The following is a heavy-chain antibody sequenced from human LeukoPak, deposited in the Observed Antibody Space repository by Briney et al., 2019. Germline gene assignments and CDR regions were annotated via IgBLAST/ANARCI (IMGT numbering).Heavy chain of an antibody. CDR2: ISGSGGST. CDR3: AKDRDFWSGRLDY. V-gene: IGHV3-23*01. D-gene: IGHD3-3*01. CDR1: GFTFSSYA. J-gene: IGHJ4*02. Sequence: PGGSLRLSCAASGFTFSSYAMSWVRQAPGKGLEWVSAISGSGGSTYYADSVKGRFTISRDNSKNTLHLQMNSLRAEDTAVYYCAKDRDFWSGRLDYWGQGTLVTVSS.